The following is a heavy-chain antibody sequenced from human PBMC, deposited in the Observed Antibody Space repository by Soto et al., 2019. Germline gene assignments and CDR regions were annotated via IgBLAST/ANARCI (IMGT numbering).Heavy chain of an antibody. CDR2: TSNSGST. V-gene: IGHV4-31*03. J-gene: IGHJ4*02. Sequence: QVQLQESGPGLVKPSQTLSLTCTVSGGSITSSGYYWSWIRQHPGEGLEWIGFTSNSGSTSYNPSXKXXVTIAGDTSSNQLSLNRKSGTAADTAVYYCARGGGSTQVGYWGQGTLVTVS. D-gene: IGHD2-2*01. CDR3: ARGGGSTQVGY. CDR1: GGSITSSGYY.